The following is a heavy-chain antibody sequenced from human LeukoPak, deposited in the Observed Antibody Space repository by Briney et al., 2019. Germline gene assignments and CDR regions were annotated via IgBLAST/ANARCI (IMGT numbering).Heavy chain of an antibody. CDR1: GGSISSGDYY. Sequence: SETLSLTCTVSGGSISSGDYYWSWIRQPPGKGLEWIGYIYYSGSTYYNPSLKSRVTISVDTSKNQFSLKLSSVTAADTAVYYCARTDYSSSNWFDPWGQGTLVTVSS. CDR2: IYYSGST. J-gene: IGHJ5*02. CDR3: ARTDYSSSNWFDP. D-gene: IGHD6-13*01. V-gene: IGHV4-30-4*01.